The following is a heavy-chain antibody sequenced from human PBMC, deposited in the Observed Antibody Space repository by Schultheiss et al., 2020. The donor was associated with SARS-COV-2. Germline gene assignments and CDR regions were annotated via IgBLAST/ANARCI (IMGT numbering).Heavy chain of an antibody. J-gene: IGHJ4*02. CDR3: AREGPRGVGGVCSGGSCYSSGDY. V-gene: IGHV4-31*03. Sequence: LRLSCTVSGGSISSGGYYWSWIRQPPGKGLEWIGEINHSGSTNYNPSLKSRVTISVDTSKNQFSLQLNSVTAADTAVYYCAREGPRGVGGVCSGGSCYSSGDYWGQGTLVTVSS. CDR2: INHSGST. D-gene: IGHD2-15*01. CDR1: GGSISSGGYY.